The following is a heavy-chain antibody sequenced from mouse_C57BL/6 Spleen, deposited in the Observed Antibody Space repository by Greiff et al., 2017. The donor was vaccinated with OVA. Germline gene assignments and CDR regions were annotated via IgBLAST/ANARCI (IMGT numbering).Heavy chain of an antibody. Sequence: EVKLQESGPGLVKPSQSLSLTCSVTGYSITSGYYWNWIRQFPGNKLEWMGYISYDGSNNYNPSLKNRISITRDTSKNQFFLKLNSVTTEDTATYYCARDRDYYGSSYGYAMDYWGQGTSVTVSS. J-gene: IGHJ4*01. CDR2: ISYDGSN. CDR1: GYSITSGYY. V-gene: IGHV3-6*01. D-gene: IGHD1-1*01. CDR3: ARDRDYYGSSYGYAMDY.